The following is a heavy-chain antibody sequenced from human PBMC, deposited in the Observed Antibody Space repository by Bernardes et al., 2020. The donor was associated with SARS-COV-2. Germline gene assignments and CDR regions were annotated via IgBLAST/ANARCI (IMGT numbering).Heavy chain of an antibody. CDR1: GGSISSSSYY. CDR3: ARVEIASRHLDY. J-gene: IGHJ4*02. V-gene: IGHV4-39*07. CDR2: IYYSGST. D-gene: IGHD3-3*01. Sequence: SETLSLTCTVSGGSISSSSYYWGWIRQPPGKGLEWIGSIYYSGSTYYNPSLKSRVTISVDTSKNQFSLKLSSVTATDTAVYYCARVEIASRHLDYWGQGTLVTVSS.